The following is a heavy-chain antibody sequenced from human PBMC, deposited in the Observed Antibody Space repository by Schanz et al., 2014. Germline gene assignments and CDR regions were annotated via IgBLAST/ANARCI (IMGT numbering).Heavy chain of an antibody. CDR3: ASSGAGYSSSWDFDY. CDR2: IIPIHGIA. V-gene: IGHV1-69*02. D-gene: IGHD6-13*01. J-gene: IGHJ4*02. CDR1: GGTFSTYP. Sequence: QVQLVQSGAEVKKPGSSMKVSCKSSGGTFSTYPINWLRQAPGQGLEWMGRIIPIHGIANYAQKFQGRVTSTADKSTFPAYMDVSSLRSEDTAVYYCASSGAGYSSSWDFDYWGQGTLXTVSS.